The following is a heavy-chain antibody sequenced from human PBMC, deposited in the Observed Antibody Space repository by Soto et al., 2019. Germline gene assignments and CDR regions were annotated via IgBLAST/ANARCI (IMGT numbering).Heavy chain of an antibody. J-gene: IGHJ6*02. CDR1: GFTVSSNC. D-gene: IGHD1-7*01. CDR3: ARGYRVGNYDYGMDV. Sequence: PVGSLRLSCAASGFTVSSNCMYWVRQAPGKGLGWVSDIYRGGTTYYADSVRGRFIISRDNSKNTLYLQMNSLRAEDTAVYYCARGYRVGNYDYGMDVWGQGTTVTVSS. V-gene: IGHV3-53*01. CDR2: IYRGGTT.